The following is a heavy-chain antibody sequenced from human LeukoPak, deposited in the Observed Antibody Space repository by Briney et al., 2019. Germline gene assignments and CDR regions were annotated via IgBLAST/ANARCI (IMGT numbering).Heavy chain of an antibody. D-gene: IGHD3-3*01. CDR3: ARNLQSDLLRFLEWDNWFDP. CDR1: GGTFSSYA. J-gene: IGHJ5*02. CDR2: IIPIFGTA. V-gene: IGHV1-69*05. Sequence: SVKVSCKASGGTFSSYAISWARQAPGQGLEWMGGIIPIFGTANYAQKFQGRVTITTDESTSTAYMELSSLRSEDTAVYYCARNLQSDLLRFLEWDNWFDPWGQGTLVTVSS.